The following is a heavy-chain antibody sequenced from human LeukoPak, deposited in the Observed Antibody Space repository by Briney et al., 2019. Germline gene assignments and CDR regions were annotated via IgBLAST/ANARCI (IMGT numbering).Heavy chain of an antibody. V-gene: IGHV4-34*01. D-gene: IGHD7-27*01. CDR1: GGFFSGYY. CDR3: ARGGGLLGYYFDY. CDR2: INHSGST. Sequence: SETLSLTCAVYGGFFSGYYWSWIRQPPGKGLEWIGEINHSGSTNYNPSLESRVTMSVDTSKNQFSLKLSSVTAADTAVYYCARGGGLLGYYFDYWGQGTLVTVSS. J-gene: IGHJ4*02.